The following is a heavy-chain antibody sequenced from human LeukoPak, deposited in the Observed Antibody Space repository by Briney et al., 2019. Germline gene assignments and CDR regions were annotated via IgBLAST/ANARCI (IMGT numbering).Heavy chain of an antibody. D-gene: IGHD1-26*01. CDR1: GFTFDDYA. V-gene: IGHV3-9*01. CDR2: ISWNSGSI. J-gene: IGHJ4*02. Sequence: GGSLRLSCAASGFTFDDYAMHWVRQAPGKGLEWVSGISWNSGSIGYADSVKGRFTISRDNAKNSLYLQMNSLRAEDTALYYCAMTYSATRTLYYFDYWGQGTLVTVSS. CDR3: AMTYSATRTLYYFDY.